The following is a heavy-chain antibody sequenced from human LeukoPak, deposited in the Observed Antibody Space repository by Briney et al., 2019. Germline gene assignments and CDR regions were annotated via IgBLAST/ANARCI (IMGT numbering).Heavy chain of an antibody. D-gene: IGHD3-22*01. CDR1: GVSISSPYW. J-gene: IGHJ5*02. CDR2: ISHSGGST. Sequence: SETLSLTCGVSGVSISSPYWWIWVRQPPEKGLEWIGEISHSGGSTNYNPSLRSRVTISMDKSKNQFSLRLNSVTAADTAVYYCARGHKVPPLLPKAWFDPWGQGTLVTVSS. CDR3: ARGHKVPPLLPKAWFDP. V-gene: IGHV4-4*02.